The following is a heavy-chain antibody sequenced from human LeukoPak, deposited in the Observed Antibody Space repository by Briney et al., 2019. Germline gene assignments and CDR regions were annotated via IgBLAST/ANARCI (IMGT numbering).Heavy chain of an antibody. D-gene: IGHD3-10*01. CDR3: ASGSSFDH. CDR1: GGSINSGSYD. CDR2: IYTGGNT. J-gene: IGHJ4*02. V-gene: IGHV4-61*02. Sequence: SQTLSLTCTVSGGSINSGSYDWTWLRQPAGKGLEWIGRIYTGGNTNSNPSLKSRVTISVDTSKNQFSLRLSSVTAADTAVYYCASGSSFDHWGQGTLVTVSS.